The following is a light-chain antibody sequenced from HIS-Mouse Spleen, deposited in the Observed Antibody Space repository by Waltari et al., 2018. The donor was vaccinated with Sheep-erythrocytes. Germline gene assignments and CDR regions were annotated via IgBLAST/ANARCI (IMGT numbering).Light chain of an antibody. CDR1: QGISSY. Sequence: DIQLTQSPSFLSASVGDRVTITCRASQGISSYLAWYQQKPGKAPKLLIYAASTLQSRVPSRFSGSGSGTEFTLTISSLQPDDFATYYCQQLNSYPALTFGGGTKVEIK. J-gene: IGKJ4*01. CDR2: AAS. CDR3: QQLNSYPALT. V-gene: IGKV1-9*01.